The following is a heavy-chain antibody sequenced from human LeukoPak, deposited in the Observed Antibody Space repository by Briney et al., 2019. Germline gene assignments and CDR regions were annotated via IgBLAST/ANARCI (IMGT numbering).Heavy chain of an antibody. CDR1: GGTFSSYA. Sequence: ASVKVSCKASGGTFSSYAISWVRQAPGQGLEWMGGIIPIFGTANYAQKFQGRVTITADKSTSTAYMELSSLRSEDTAVYYCARISDSRVETAMVPHDYWGQGTLVTVSS. CDR3: ARISDSRVETAMVPHDY. J-gene: IGHJ4*02. D-gene: IGHD5-18*01. V-gene: IGHV1-69*06. CDR2: IIPIFGTA.